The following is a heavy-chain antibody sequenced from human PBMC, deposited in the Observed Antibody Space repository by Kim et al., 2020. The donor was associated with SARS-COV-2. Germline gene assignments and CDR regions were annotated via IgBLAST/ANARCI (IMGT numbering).Heavy chain of an antibody. Sequence: GGSLRLSCAASGFTFSSYSMNWVRQAPGKGLEWVSSISSSSSYIYYADSVKGRFTISRDNAKNSLYLQMNSLRAEDTAVYYCARLDEYCSGGSCYLMFDYWGQGTLVTVSS. CDR1: GFTFSSYS. CDR2: ISSSSSYI. D-gene: IGHD2-15*01. V-gene: IGHV3-21*01. J-gene: IGHJ4*02. CDR3: ARLDEYCSGGSCYLMFDY.